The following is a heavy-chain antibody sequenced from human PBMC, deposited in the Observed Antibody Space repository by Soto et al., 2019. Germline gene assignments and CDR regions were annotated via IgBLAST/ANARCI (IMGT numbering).Heavy chain of an antibody. Sequence: SGRTLVNPTQTLTLTCTFSGFSLGTSGVGVGWIRQPPGEALEWLALIYWNDDKRYSPSLKSRLTITKDTSKNQVVLTMTNMDPVDIATYYCAHSEYNSGYWDYFDYWGQGTLVTVSS. CDR2: IYWNDDK. D-gene: IGHD1-1*01. V-gene: IGHV2-5*01. CDR3: AHSEYNSGYWDYFDY. CDR1: GFSLGTSGVG. J-gene: IGHJ4*02.